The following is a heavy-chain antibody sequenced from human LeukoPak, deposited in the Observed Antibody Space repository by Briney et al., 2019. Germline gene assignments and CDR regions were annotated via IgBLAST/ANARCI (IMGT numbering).Heavy chain of an antibody. V-gene: IGHV4-38-2*01. Sequence: LETLSLTCAVSGYSISSGYYWGWIRQPPGKGLEWIGSIYHSGSTYYNPSLKSRVTISVDTSKNQFSLKLSSVTAADTAVYYCATGYSSSNFDYWGQGTLVTVSS. D-gene: IGHD6-6*01. CDR3: ATGYSSSNFDY. CDR1: GYSISSGYY. J-gene: IGHJ4*02. CDR2: IYHSGST.